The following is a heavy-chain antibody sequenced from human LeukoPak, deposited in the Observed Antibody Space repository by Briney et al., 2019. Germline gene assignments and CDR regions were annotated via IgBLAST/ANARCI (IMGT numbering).Heavy chain of an antibody. D-gene: IGHD2-2*01. Sequence: SETLSLTCAVSGYSISSGYYWGWIRQPPGKGLEWIGSIYHSGSTYYNPSLKSRVTISVDTSKNQFSLKLSSVTAADTAVYYCARDDCSSTSCYRRIRWYNWFDPWGQGTLVTVSS. CDR3: ARDDCSSTSCYRRIRWYNWFDP. CDR1: GYSISSGYY. J-gene: IGHJ5*02. V-gene: IGHV4-38-2*02. CDR2: IYHSGST.